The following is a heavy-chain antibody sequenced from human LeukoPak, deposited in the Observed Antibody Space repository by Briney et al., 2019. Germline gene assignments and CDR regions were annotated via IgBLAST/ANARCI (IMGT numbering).Heavy chain of an antibody. Sequence: ASVKVSCKASGYTFTGYYVHWVRQAPGQGLEWMGWINPNSGGTNYAQKFQGSVTMTRDTSISTAYMELSRLRSDDTAVYYCARVGFCSGGSCYGYWGQGTLVTVSS. CDR1: GYTFTGYY. V-gene: IGHV1-2*02. CDR2: INPNSGGT. J-gene: IGHJ4*02. CDR3: ARVGFCSGGSCYGY. D-gene: IGHD2-15*01.